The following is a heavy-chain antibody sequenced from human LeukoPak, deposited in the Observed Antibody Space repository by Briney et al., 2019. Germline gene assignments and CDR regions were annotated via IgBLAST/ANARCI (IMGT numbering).Heavy chain of an antibody. J-gene: IGHJ4*02. CDR3: ARDVQVATIYPLDY. V-gene: IGHV3-21*01. Sequence: GGSLRLSCAASGFTFSSYSMNWVRQAPGKGLEWVSSISSSSSYIYYADSVKGRFTISRDNAKNSLYLQMNSLRAEDTAVYYCARDVQVATIYPLDYWGQGALVTVSS. D-gene: IGHD5-12*01. CDR2: ISSSSSYI. CDR1: GFTFSSYS.